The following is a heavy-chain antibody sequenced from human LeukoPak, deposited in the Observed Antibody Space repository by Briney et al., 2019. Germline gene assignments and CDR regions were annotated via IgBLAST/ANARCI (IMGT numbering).Heavy chain of an antibody. Sequence: GASVKVSCKASGYTFTTFYMHWVRQAAGQGLEWMGIIKPSSGDSSSAQKFQGRLTMTRDTSTTTVYMELTSLMSEDTAMYYCAGGPFDYDSGGYYFDHWGRGTLVTVSS. D-gene: IGHD3-22*01. J-gene: IGHJ4*02. CDR2: IKPSSGDS. V-gene: IGHV1-46*01. CDR1: GYTFTTFY. CDR3: AGGPFDYDSGGYYFDH.